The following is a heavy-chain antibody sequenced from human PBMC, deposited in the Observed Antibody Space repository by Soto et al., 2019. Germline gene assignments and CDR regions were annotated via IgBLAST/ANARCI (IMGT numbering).Heavy chain of an antibody. CDR1: GGTFSSYA. Sequence: SVEVSCKASGGTFSSYAISWVRQAPGQGLEWMGGIIPIFGTANYAQKFQGRVTITADESTSTAYMELSSLRSEDTAVYYCARARYYYDSSGYYYFDYWGQGTLVIVSS. D-gene: IGHD3-22*01. CDR2: IIPIFGTA. CDR3: ARARYYYDSSGYYYFDY. J-gene: IGHJ4*02. V-gene: IGHV1-69*13.